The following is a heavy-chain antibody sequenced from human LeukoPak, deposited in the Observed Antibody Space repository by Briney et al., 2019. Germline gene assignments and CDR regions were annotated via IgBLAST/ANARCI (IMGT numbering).Heavy chain of an antibody. CDR3: VRERRDSSGYYYHSDY. Sequence: SETLSLTCTVTGDSVSSGLYYWSWIRQPPGKGLECIGNLYFSGSTNYNPSLKSRVTMSVDTSKNQFSLKLRSVTAADTAVYYCVRERRDSSGYYYHSDYWGQGTLVTVSS. V-gene: IGHV4-61*01. J-gene: IGHJ4*02. D-gene: IGHD3-22*01. CDR1: GDSVSSGLYY. CDR2: LYFSGST.